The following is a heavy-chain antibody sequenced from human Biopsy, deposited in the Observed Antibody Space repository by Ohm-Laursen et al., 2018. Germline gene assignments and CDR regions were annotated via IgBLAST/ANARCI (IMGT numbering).Heavy chain of an antibody. CDR1: GFTVYNNY. D-gene: IGHD5/OR15-5a*01. CDR2: IYSGGDT. V-gene: IGHV3-66*01. Sequence: SLRLSCAASGFTVYNNYMTWVRQAPGKGLEWVSLIYSGGDTRYADSVKGRFTISRDSSKNTLYLQMNSLRVEDTAVYYCATDFGYCGNNVCSSDFYYGMDVWGQGTTVTVSS. CDR3: ATDFGYCGNNVCSSDFYYGMDV. J-gene: IGHJ6*02.